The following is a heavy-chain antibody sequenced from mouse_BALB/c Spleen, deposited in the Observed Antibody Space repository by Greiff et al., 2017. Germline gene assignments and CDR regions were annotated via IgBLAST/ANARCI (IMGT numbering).Heavy chain of an antibody. CDR1: GYSFTGYF. D-gene: IGHD1-1*01. V-gene: IGHV1-37*01. CDR2: INPYNGDT. J-gene: IGHJ2*01. CDR3: GRTYYYGSSYYFDY. Sequence: EVKLVESGPELVKPGASVKISCKASGYSFTGYFMNWVKQSHGKSLEWIGRINPYNGDTFYNQKFKGKATLTVDKSSSTAHMELLSLTSEDSAVYYCGRTYYYGSSYYFDYWGQGTTLTVSS.